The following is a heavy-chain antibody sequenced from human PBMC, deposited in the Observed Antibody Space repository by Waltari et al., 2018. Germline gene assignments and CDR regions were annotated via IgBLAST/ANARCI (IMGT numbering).Heavy chain of an antibody. J-gene: IGHJ2*01. CDR2: IIPIFGTA. CDR3: ARVPHIAAAGKGWYFDL. Sequence: QVQLVQSGAEVKKPGSSVKVSCKASGGTFSSYSIIWVRPAPGQGLEWMGGIIPIFGTANYAQKFQGRVTITTDESTSTAYMELSSLRSEDTAVYYCARVPHIAAAGKGWYFDLWGRGTLVTVSS. D-gene: IGHD6-13*01. V-gene: IGHV1-69*05. CDR1: GGTFSSYS.